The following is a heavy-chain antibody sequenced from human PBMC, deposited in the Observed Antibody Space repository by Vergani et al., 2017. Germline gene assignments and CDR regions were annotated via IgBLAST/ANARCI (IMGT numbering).Heavy chain of an antibody. Sequence: QLQLQESGPGLVKPSETLSLTCTVSGGSISSSSYYWCWIRQPPGKGLECIGSIYNSGSTYYNPSLKSRVTISVDTSKNQFSLKLSSVPAADAAVYSCARLWLGEVSTHNWFDPWGQGTLVTVSS. CDR2: IYNSGST. J-gene: IGHJ5*02. CDR3: ARLWLGEVSTHNWFDP. D-gene: IGHD3-10*01. V-gene: IGHV4-39*01. CDR1: GGSISSSSYY.